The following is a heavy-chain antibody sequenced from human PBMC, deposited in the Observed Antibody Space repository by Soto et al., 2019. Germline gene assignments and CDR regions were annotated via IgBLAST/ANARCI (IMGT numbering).Heavy chain of an antibody. V-gene: IGHV3-7*05. CDR2: IKQDGSER. CDR1: GFALSNYW. J-gene: IGHJ4*02. CDR3: ATETSAWGC. Sequence: EVQLVESGGGLVQPGGSLRLSCVASGFALSNYWLNWVRQAPGKGLEWVANIKQDGSERNYVDSVKGRFTISRDNARNSLYLQMNSLRAEDTAAYYCATETSAWGCWGQGTRVTVSS. D-gene: IGHD7-27*01.